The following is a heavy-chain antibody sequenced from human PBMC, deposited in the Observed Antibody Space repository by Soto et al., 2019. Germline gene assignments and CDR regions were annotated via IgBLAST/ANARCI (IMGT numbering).Heavy chain of an antibody. J-gene: IGHJ4*02. Sequence: EVQLLESGGGLVQPGGSLRLSCAASGFTFSSYSMAWVRQAPGRGPEWVSGIIQDGTTYYADSVKGRFTISRDNSRNSVYLQMITLRGEDTAVYYCAKHLRPDGVWDFDSWGQGTLVTVSS. CDR1: GFTFSSYS. CDR2: IIQDGTT. CDR3: AKHLRPDGVWDFDS. D-gene: IGHD4-17*01. V-gene: IGHV3-23*01.